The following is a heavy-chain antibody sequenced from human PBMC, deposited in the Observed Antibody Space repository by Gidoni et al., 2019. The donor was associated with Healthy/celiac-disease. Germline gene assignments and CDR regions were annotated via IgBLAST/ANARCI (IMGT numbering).Heavy chain of an antibody. CDR1: GFTFSSYA. J-gene: IGHJ2*01. D-gene: IGHD7-27*01. V-gene: IGHV3-23*01. CDR3: AKVGNHWYFDL. Sequence: EVQLLESGGGLVQPGGYLRLSCADSGFTFSSYAMSWVRQAPGKGLEWVSAISGSGGSTYYADAVKGRFTISRDNSKNTLYLQMNSLRAEDTAVYYCAKVGNHWYFDLWGRGTLVTVSS. CDR2: ISGSGGST.